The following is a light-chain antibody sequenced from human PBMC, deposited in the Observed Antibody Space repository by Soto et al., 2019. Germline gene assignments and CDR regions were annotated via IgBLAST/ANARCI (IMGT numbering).Light chain of an antibody. Sequence: EVVMAQSPATLSVSPGERVTLSCRASQSINNDLAWYQQKVGQGARLLIYGASTRATGIPARFSGSGSGTEFTLTISSLQSEDSAVYYCQQYNKWPPLTFGGGTKVEIK. CDR1: QSINND. J-gene: IGKJ4*01. CDR3: QQYNKWPPLT. V-gene: IGKV3-15*01. CDR2: GAS.